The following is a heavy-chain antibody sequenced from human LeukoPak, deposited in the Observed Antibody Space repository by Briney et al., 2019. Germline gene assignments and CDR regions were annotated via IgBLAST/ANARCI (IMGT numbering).Heavy chain of an antibody. CDR1: GCTFSSYD. CDR3: ATSRFL. CDR2: VGTSGSGT. D-gene: IGHD2/OR15-2a*01. J-gene: IGHJ4*02. Sequence: PGGALRLSCVACGCTFSSYDMNWVGQAPGRGLEGVSSVGTSGSGTYYADSVKGRFTISRDNSKNTLSLHMNSLRAEDTSVYYCATSRFLWGQRTLVTVSS. V-gene: IGHV3-23*01.